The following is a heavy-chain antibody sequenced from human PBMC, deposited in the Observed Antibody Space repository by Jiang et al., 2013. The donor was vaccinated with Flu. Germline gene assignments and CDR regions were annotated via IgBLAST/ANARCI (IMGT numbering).Heavy chain of an antibody. CDR2: IYYSGST. D-gene: IGHD3-22*01. V-gene: IGHV4-59*01. Sequence: PGLVKPSETLSLTCTVSGGSISSYYWSWIRQPPGKGLEWIGYIYYSGSTNYNPSLKSRVTISVDTSKNQFSLKLSSVTAADTAVYYCARDFNSVYDSSGGFDCWGQGTLVTVSS. CDR1: GGSISSYY. J-gene: IGHJ4*02. CDR3: ARDFNSVYDSSGGFDC.